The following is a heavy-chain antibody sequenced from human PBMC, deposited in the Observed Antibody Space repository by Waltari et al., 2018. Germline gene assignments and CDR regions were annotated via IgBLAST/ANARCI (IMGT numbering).Heavy chain of an antibody. V-gene: IGHV4-4*02. J-gene: IGHJ4*02. CDR1: GCPIRSSNW. Sequence: QVQLQESGPGLVKPSRTLSLTCAVSGCPIRSSNWLRWVRQPPGKELEWIGEIYHSGSTNYNPSLKSRVTISVDKSKNQSSPKLSSVTAADTAVYYCARSKMNLYSSSWLSDYWGQGTLVTVSA. D-gene: IGHD6-13*01. CDR3: ARSKMNLYSSSWLSDY. CDR2: IYHSGST.